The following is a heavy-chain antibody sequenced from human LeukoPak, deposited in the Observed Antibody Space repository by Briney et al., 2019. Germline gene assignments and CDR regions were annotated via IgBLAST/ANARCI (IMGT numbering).Heavy chain of an antibody. CDR3: VRDSGSYYGWFDP. D-gene: IGHD1-26*01. Sequence: VKVSCKASGGTFSSYAISWVRQAPGQGLEWMGWISAYNGNTNYAQKLQGRVTMTTDTSTSTAYMELRSLRSDDTAVYYCVRDSGSYYGWFDPWGQGTLVTVSS. V-gene: IGHV1-18*01. J-gene: IGHJ5*02. CDR1: GGTFSSYA. CDR2: ISAYNGNT.